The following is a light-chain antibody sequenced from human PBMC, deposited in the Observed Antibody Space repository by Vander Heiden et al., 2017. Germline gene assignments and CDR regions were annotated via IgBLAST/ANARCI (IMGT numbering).Light chain of an antibody. J-gene: IGLJ2*01. CDR2: GNS. CDR1: SPTIGAGYD. CDR3: QSYDSSLSGSVV. Sequence: QSVLTQPPSVSGAPAQRVTISCTGSSPTIGAGYDVHWSPQLPGTAPKLHIYGNSNRPSGVPDRFSGSKSGTSASLAITGLQAEDEADYYCQSYDSSLSGSVVFGGGTKLTVL. V-gene: IGLV1-40*01.